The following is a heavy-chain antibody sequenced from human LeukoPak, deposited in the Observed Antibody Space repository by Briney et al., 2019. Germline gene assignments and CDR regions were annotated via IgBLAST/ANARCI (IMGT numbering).Heavy chain of an antibody. J-gene: IGHJ4*02. V-gene: IGHV3-11*04. CDR1: GFTFSDYY. CDR2: ISSSGSTI. CDR3: SASSSGYGSSWYF. Sequence: PGGSLRLSCAASGFTFSDYYMSWIRQAPGKGLEWVSYISSSGSTIYYAASVKGRFTISRDNAKNSLYLQMNILRAEGTGVYYCSASSSGYGSSWYFWGRGTMATVS. D-gene: IGHD6-13*01.